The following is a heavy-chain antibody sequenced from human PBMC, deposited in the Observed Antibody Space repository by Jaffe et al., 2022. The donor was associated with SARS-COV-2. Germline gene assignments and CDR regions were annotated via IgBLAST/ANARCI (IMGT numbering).Heavy chain of an antibody. Sequence: EVQLLESGGGLVQPGGSLRLSCAASGFTFSSYAMSWVRQAPGKGLEWVSAISGSGGSTYYADSVKGRFTISRDNSKNTLYLQMNSLRAEDTAVYYCANNHYDSSGYYREENYFDYWGQGTLVTVSS. V-gene: IGHV3-23*01. CDR2: ISGSGGST. J-gene: IGHJ4*02. D-gene: IGHD3-22*01. CDR3: ANNHYDSSGYYREENYFDY. CDR1: GFTFSSYA.